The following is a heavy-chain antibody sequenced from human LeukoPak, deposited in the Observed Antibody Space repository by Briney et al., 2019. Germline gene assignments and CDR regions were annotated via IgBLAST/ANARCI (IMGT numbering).Heavy chain of an antibody. CDR2: ISYDGSQK. J-gene: IGHJ4*02. V-gene: IGHV3-30*18. CDR1: GFTFNTYG. CDR3: AKDQTDFWSGYYDY. D-gene: IGHD3-3*01. Sequence: GGSLRLSCVASGFTFNTYGMHWVRQAPGKGLEWMAMISYDGSQKYHADSVTGRFTISRDNSKNTLYLQMNSLRDDDTAVYYCAKDQTDFWSGYYDYWGQGSLVTVPS.